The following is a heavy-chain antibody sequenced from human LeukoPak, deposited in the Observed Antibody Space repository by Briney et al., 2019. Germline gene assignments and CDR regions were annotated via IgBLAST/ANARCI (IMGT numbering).Heavy chain of an antibody. J-gene: IGHJ4*02. CDR1: GYTFSSHA. CDR2: IGGRGGST. Sequence: GGSLRLSCAASGYTFSSHAMAWVRQAPGKGREWVSAIGGRGGSTYYADSVKGRFTISRDNSKNTVYLQMNSLRAEDTAVYYCARDPGVVAFHYFDFWGQGTLVTVSS. V-gene: IGHV3-23*01. D-gene: IGHD3-3*01. CDR3: ARDPGVVAFHYFDF.